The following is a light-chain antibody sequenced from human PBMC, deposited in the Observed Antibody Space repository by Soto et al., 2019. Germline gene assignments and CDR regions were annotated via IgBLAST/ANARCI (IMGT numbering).Light chain of an antibody. Sequence: EILLTQSPGTLSLSPGETATLSCRASQTIARTYLAWYQQKPAQAPRLLIVGTSSRATGIPDRFSGSGSETDFTLSISRREPEGFAVYYCQQYASSSLLTFGGGTKGEMK. CDR2: GTS. CDR3: QQYASSSLLT. CDR1: QTIARTY. V-gene: IGKV3-20*01. J-gene: IGKJ4*01.